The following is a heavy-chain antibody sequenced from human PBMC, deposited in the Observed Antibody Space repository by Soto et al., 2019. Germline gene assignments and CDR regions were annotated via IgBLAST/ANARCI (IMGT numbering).Heavy chain of an antibody. V-gene: IGHV1-69*06. J-gene: IGHJ6*02. CDR3: ARYKAAPSPITIFGVVRPPYYYYGMDV. CDR2: IIPTFGTA. CDR1: GGTFSSYA. Sequence: ASVKVSCKASGGTFSSYAISWVRQAPGQGLEWMGGIIPTFGTANYAQKFQGRVTITADKSTSTAYMELSSLRSEDTAVYYCARYKAAPSPITIFGVVRPPYYYYGMDVWGQGTTVT. D-gene: IGHD3-3*01.